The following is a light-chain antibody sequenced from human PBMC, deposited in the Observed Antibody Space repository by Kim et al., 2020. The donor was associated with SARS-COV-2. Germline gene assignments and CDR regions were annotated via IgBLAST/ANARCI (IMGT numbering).Light chain of an antibody. CDR2: GTS. V-gene: IGKV1-27*01. CDR1: QGISNY. CDR3: HNYISPHS. J-gene: IGKJ4*01. Sequence: DIQMTQSPSSLSASVGDRVTITCRASQGISNYLAWYQQRPGKVPKLLIYGTSTLQSGVPSRFSGSGSGTDFTLTISSLQPEDVATYYWHNYISPHSFGGGTKVDIK.